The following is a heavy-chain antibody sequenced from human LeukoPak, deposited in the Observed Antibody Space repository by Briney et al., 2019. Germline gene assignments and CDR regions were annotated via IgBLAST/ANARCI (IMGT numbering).Heavy chain of an antibody. V-gene: IGHV4-59*08. CDR1: GGSISSYY. Sequence: SEALSLTCTVSGGSISSYYWSWIRQPPGKGLEWIGYIYYSGSTNYNPSLKSRVTISVDTSKNQFSLKLSSVTAADTAVYYCARRDFSSSWYYLDYWGQGTLVTVSS. CDR2: IYYSGST. D-gene: IGHD6-13*01. J-gene: IGHJ4*02. CDR3: ARRDFSSSWYYLDY.